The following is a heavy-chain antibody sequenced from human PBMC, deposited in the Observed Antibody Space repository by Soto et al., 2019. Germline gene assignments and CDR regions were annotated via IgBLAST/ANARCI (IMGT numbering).Heavy chain of an antibody. J-gene: IGHJ5*02. D-gene: IGHD2-2*01. CDR2: IIAYNGNT. Sequence: ASVKFSCKASGYTFTSYGIIWLLQAPVQGLEWMGWIIAYNGNTNYAQKLQGRVTMTTYASTSTAYMELSSLRSEDTAVYYCARIVVVPAAMTLYNWFDPWGQGTLVTVSS. V-gene: IGHV1-18*01. CDR1: GYTFTSYG. CDR3: ARIVVVPAAMTLYNWFDP.